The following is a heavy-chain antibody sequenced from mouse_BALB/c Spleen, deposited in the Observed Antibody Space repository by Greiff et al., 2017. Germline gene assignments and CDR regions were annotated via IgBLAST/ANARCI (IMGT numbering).Heavy chain of an antibody. V-gene: IGHV1S81*02. CDR1: GYTFTSYW. Sequence: QVQLQQPGAELVKPGASVKLSCKASGYTFTSYWMHWVKQRPGQGLEWIGEINPSNGRTNYNEKFKSKATLTVDKSSSTAYMQLSSLTSEDSAVYYWARGGYGNYDWYFDVWGAGTTVTVSS. CDR3: ARGGYGNYDWYFDV. CDR2: INPSNGRT. J-gene: IGHJ1*01. D-gene: IGHD2-1*01.